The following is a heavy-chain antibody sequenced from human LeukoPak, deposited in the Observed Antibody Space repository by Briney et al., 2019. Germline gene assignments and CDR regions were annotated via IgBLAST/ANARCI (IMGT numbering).Heavy chain of an antibody. CDR1: GYTFTSYD. Sequence: ASVKVSCKASGYTFTSYDINWVRQATGQGLEWMGWMNSNSGNTGYAQKFQGRVTITRNTSISTAYMELSSLRSEDTAVYYCAGVGIAAAGGLDYWGQGTLVTVSS. CDR2: MNSNSGNT. CDR3: AGVGIAAAGGLDY. J-gene: IGHJ4*02. V-gene: IGHV1-8*03. D-gene: IGHD6-13*01.